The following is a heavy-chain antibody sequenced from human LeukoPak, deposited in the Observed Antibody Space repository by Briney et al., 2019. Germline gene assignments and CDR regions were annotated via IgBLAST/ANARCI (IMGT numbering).Heavy chain of an antibody. CDR2: IKQDGSEK. D-gene: IGHD5-18*01. V-gene: IGHV3-7*01. Sequence: GGSLRLSCAAFGFTFSSYRMSWVRQAPGKGLEWVANIKQDGSEKHYVDSVKGRFTISRDNAKNSLYLQMNSLRVEDTAVYYCARDLSGVTGYTYGRGIDYWGQGTLVTVSS. J-gene: IGHJ4*02. CDR3: ARDLSGVTGYTYGRGIDY. CDR1: GFTFSSYR.